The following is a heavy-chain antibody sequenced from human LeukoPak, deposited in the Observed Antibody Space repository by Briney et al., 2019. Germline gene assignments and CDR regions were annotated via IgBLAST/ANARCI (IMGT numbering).Heavy chain of an antibody. CDR2: MNPNSGNT. CDR3: EREVTAVWQQLVIVGTFDI. V-gene: IGHV1-8*01. Sequence: ASVKVSCKASGYTFTSYDINWVRQATGQGLEWMGWMNPNSGNTGYAQKFQGRVTMTRNTSISTAYMELSSLRSEDTAVYYCEREVTAVWQQLVIVGTFDIWGQGTMVTVSS. CDR1: GYTFTSYD. J-gene: IGHJ3*02. D-gene: IGHD6-13*01.